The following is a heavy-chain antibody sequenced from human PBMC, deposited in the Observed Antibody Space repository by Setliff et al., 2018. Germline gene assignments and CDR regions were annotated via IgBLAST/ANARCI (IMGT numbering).Heavy chain of an antibody. J-gene: IGHJ6*03. CDR3: AREGVDTRSSTDYRYYMDV. V-gene: IGHV1-69*05. Sequence: SVKVSCKASGGTFSTYAISWVRQAPGQGLEWMGGIISMFGTTDYAQKFHGRVTIITDESTSTAYMELSSLTSDDTAVYYCAREGVDTRSSTDYRYYMDVWGKGTTVTVSS. CDR1: GGTFSTYA. CDR2: IISMFGTT. D-gene: IGHD5-18*01.